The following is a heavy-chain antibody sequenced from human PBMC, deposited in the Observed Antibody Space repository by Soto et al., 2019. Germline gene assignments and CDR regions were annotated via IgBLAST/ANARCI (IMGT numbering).Heavy chain of an antibody. Sequence: GGSLRLSCAASGFTFSSYAMSWVRQAPGKGLEWVSAISGSGGSTYYAESVKGRFTISRDNSKNTLYLQMNSLRAEYTAVYYCPIPLPYYMDVWGKGTTVTVSS. V-gene: IGHV3-23*01. J-gene: IGHJ6*03. CDR2: ISGSGGST. CDR1: GFTFSSYA. CDR3: PIPLPYYMDV.